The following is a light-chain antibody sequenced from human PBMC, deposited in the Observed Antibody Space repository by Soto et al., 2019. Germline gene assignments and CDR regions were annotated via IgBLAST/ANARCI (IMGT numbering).Light chain of an antibody. CDR1: QSVSSD. Sequence: EIVMTQSPATLSVSPGERATLSCRASQSVSSDLAWYEQKPGQAPRLLIYGASTRATGIPARFSGSGSGTEFTLTISSLQPGDFATYFCQQSYSTPWTFGQGTRVDI. J-gene: IGKJ1*01. CDR2: GAS. V-gene: IGKV3-15*01. CDR3: QQSYSTPWT.